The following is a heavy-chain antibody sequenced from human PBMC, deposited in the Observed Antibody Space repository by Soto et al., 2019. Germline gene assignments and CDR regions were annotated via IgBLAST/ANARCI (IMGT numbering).Heavy chain of an antibody. J-gene: IGHJ4*02. CDR1: GFTFSSHA. CDR3: TTGRYSGAYYPGY. D-gene: IGHD4-4*01. Sequence: GRSLRRSGAASGFTFSSHAMNWVRQAPGKGLEWVSAISGIGVNTYYADSVKGRFTISRDKSKNTLYLPMSSLRDEDTAVYYCTTGRYSGAYYPGYWGQGTPV. CDR2: ISGIGVNT. V-gene: IGHV3-23*01.